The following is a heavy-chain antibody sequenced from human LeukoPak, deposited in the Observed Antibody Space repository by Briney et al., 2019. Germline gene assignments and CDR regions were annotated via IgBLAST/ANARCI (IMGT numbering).Heavy chain of an antibody. V-gene: IGHV3-23*01. CDR1: GFTFSDYY. CDR3: AKVAGSSGWYGRNAFDI. CDR2: ISGDGDSR. J-gene: IGHJ3*02. D-gene: IGHD6-19*01. Sequence: GGSLRLSCAASGFTFSDYYMSWIRQTPGKGLEWVSGISGDGDSRYYADSVNGRFTISRDNSKNTLYLQMNSLRAEDTALYYCAKVAGSSGWYGRNAFDIWGQGTMVTVSS.